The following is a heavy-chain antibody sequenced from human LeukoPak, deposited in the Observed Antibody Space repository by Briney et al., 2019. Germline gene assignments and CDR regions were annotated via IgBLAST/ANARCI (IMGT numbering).Heavy chain of an antibody. Sequence: APVKVSCKASGYTFSDYFMHWVRQAPGQGLEWMGWISPEGGDTHYAQRFQGRVTMTRDTSISAAYMELTSLNSDDTAVYYCARNYGHNSKYFDFWGQGTLVTVSS. CDR3: ARNYGHNSKYFDF. J-gene: IGHJ4*02. V-gene: IGHV1-2*02. CDR2: ISPEGGDT. D-gene: IGHD4-17*01. CDR1: GYTFSDYF.